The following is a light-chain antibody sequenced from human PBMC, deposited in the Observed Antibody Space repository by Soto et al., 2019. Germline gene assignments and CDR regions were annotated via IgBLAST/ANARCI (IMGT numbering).Light chain of an antibody. Sequence: AIQLTQSPSSVSGSVGDRVTITGRASQGISSALAWYQQTPGRAPKLLIYDASTLASGVPSRFSGSRSGTDFTLTVSSLQPEDFATYYCQQFDDYPFTFGPGTKVDIK. V-gene: IGKV1D-13*01. CDR2: DAS. CDR1: QGISSA. J-gene: IGKJ3*01. CDR3: QQFDDYPFT.